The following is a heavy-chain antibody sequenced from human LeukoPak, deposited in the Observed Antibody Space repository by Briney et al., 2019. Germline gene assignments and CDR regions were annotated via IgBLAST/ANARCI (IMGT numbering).Heavy chain of an antibody. Sequence: SETLSLTCAVYGGSFSGYYWSWIRQPPGKGLEWIGEINHSGSTNYNPSLKSRVTISVDTSKNQFSLKLNPVTAADTAVYYCARGRYGSGSYYTTQFDYWGQGTLVTVSS. CDR1: GGSFSGYY. J-gene: IGHJ4*02. CDR2: INHSGST. D-gene: IGHD3-10*01. V-gene: IGHV4-34*01. CDR3: ARGRYGSGSYYTTQFDY.